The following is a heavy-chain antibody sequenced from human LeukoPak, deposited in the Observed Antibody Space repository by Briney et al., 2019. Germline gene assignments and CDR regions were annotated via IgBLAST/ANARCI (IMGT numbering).Heavy chain of an antibody. CDR1: GFTFSSRS. D-gene: IGHD3-3*01. V-gene: IGHV3-48*04. J-gene: IGHJ6*03. Sequence: GGSLRLSCAASGFTFSSRSMNWVRQAPGKGLEWVSYISSTSNTIYYADSVQDRFTISRDNAKNSLYLQMNSLRAEDTAVYYCARDQRFLEWLPDNYYMDVWGKGTTVTVSS. CDR3: ARDQRFLEWLPDNYYMDV. CDR2: ISSTSNTI.